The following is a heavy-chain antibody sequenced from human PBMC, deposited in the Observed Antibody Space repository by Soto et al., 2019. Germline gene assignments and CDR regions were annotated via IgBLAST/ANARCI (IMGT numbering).Heavy chain of an antibody. Sequence: SETLSLTCTVSGGSISSGGYYWSWIRQHPGKGLEWIGYIYYSGSTYYNPSLKSRATISIDTSKNQFSLKLNSVTAADTAVYYCTRPAGNSGYSALGYWGQGTLVTVS. V-gene: IGHV4-31*03. CDR2: IYYSGST. CDR3: TRPAGNSGYSALGY. D-gene: IGHD5-12*01. CDR1: GGSISSGGYY. J-gene: IGHJ4*02.